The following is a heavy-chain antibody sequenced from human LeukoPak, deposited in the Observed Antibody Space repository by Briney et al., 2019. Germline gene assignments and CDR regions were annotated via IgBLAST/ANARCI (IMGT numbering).Heavy chain of an antibody. CDR2: IYYSGST. D-gene: IGHD6-13*01. J-gene: IGHJ1*01. CDR1: GGSISSSSYY. CDR3: ASARWSPVAGIAAAEGIQH. Sequence: PSETLSLTCTVSGGSISSSSYYWGWIRQPPGKGLEWIGSIYYSGSTYYNPSLKSRITISVDTSKNQFSLKLSSVTAADTAVYYCASARWSPVAGIAAAEGIQHWGQGTLVTVSS. V-gene: IGHV4-39*07.